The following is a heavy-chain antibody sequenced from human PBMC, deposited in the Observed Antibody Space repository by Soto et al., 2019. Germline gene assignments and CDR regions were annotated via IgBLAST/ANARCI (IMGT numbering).Heavy chain of an antibody. Sequence: QVQLVQSGAEVKKPGASVKVSCKASGYTCTSYAMHWVRQAPGQRLEWMGWINAGNGNTKYSQKFQGRVTITRDTSASTAYMELSSLRSEDTAVYYCARGYCTNGVCHFGADYYYYMDVWGKGTTVTVSS. D-gene: IGHD2-8*01. V-gene: IGHV1-3*01. CDR3: ARGYCTNGVCHFGADYYYYMDV. CDR1: GYTCTSYA. CDR2: INAGNGNT. J-gene: IGHJ6*03.